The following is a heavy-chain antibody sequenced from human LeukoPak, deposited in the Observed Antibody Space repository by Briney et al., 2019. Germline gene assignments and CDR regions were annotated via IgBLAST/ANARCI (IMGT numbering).Heavy chain of an antibody. D-gene: IGHD6-13*01. CDR1: GDSISSYY. V-gene: IGHV4-4*07. Sequence: SETLSLTCTVSGDSISSYYWSWIRQPAGKGLEWIGRIYSSGSTNYNPSLKSRITMSVDTSKNQFSLKLSSVTAADTAVYYRARDSSSRAFDYWGQGTLVTVSS. CDR2: IYSSGST. CDR3: ARDSSSRAFDY. J-gene: IGHJ4*02.